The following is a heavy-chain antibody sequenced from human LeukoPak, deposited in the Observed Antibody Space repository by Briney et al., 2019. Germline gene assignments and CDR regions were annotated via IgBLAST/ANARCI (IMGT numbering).Heavy chain of an antibody. Sequence: ASVKVSCKVSGYTLTELSMHWVRQAPGKGVEWMGGFDPEDGETIYAQKFQGRVTMTEDTSTDTAYMELSSLRSEDTAVYYCATRSEAVADPNDAFDIWGQGTMVTVSS. V-gene: IGHV1-24*01. CDR2: FDPEDGET. CDR1: GYTLTELS. CDR3: ATRSEAVADPNDAFDI. J-gene: IGHJ3*02. D-gene: IGHD6-19*01.